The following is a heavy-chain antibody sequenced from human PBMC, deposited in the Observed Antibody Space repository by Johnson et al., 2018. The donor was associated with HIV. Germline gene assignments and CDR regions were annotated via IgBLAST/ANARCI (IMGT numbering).Heavy chain of an antibody. CDR3: ARDSSDSSGYFGTFDI. D-gene: IGHD3-22*01. J-gene: IGHJ3*02. V-gene: IGHV3-30*03. CDR2: ISYDGSNK. CDR1: GFTFSSYG. Sequence: QVQLLESGGGVVQPGRSLRLSCAASGFTFSSYGMHWVRQAPGKGLEWVAVISYDGSNKYYVDSVKGRFTISRDNAKNSLYLQMNSLRAEDTALYYCARDSSDSSGYFGTFDIWGQGTMVTVSS.